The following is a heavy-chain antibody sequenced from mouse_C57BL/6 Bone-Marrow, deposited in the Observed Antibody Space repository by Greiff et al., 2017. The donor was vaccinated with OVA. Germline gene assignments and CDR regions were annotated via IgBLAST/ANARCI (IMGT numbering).Heavy chain of an antibody. Sequence: QVQLKESGPELVKPGASVKISCKASGYAFSSSWMNWVKQRPGKGLEWIGRIYPGDGDTNYNGKFKGKATLTADKSSSTAYMQLSSLTSEDSAVYFCAPEGLRRWFAYWGQGTLVTVSA. J-gene: IGHJ3*01. CDR2: IYPGDGDT. CDR3: APEGLRRWFAY. CDR1: GYAFSSSW. D-gene: IGHD2-2*01. V-gene: IGHV1-82*01.